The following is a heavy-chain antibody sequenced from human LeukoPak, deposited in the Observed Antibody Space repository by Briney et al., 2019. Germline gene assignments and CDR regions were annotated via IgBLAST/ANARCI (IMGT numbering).Heavy chain of an antibody. V-gene: IGHV3-43*01. CDR1: GFTFDDYT. CDR2: ISWDGGST. J-gene: IGHJ6*03. D-gene: IGHD6-6*01. Sequence: PGGSLRLSCAASGFTFDDYTMHWVRQAPGKGLEWVSLISWDGGSTYYADSVKGRFTISRDNSKNSLYLQMNSLRTEDTALYYCAKDIGYSSSSYYMDVWGKGTTVTVSS. CDR3: AKDIGYSSSSYYMDV.